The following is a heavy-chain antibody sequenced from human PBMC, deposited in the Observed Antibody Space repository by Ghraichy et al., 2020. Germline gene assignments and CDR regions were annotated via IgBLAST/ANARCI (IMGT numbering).Heavy chain of an antibody. J-gene: IGHJ6*02. Sequence: GESLNISCTGSGFDFNQYAMHWVRQTPGKGLEWLAVIWNDGSNINYGDSVKGRFSVSRDNSRSTLFLEMSSVRAEDTAVYYCARDFRPIIMGVLIIAGMDVWGQGTTVSVSS. CDR2: IWNDGSNI. CDR3: ARDFRPIIMGVLIIAGMDV. V-gene: IGHV3-33*08. CDR1: GFDFNQYA. D-gene: IGHD3-10*01.